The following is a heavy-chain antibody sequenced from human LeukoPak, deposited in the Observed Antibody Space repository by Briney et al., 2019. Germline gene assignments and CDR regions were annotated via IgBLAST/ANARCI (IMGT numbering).Heavy chain of an antibody. CDR2: ISGSGGST. J-gene: IGHJ5*02. CDR1: GFTFSSYA. D-gene: IGHD2-15*01. V-gene: IGHV3-23*01. Sequence: GGSLRLSCAASGFTFSSYAMSWVRQAPGKGLEWVSAISGSGGSTYYADSVKGRFTISRDSSKNTLYLQMNSLRAEDTAVYHCAKVRVVAAIADIWWFDPWGQGTLVTVSS. CDR3: AKVRVVAAIADIWWFDP.